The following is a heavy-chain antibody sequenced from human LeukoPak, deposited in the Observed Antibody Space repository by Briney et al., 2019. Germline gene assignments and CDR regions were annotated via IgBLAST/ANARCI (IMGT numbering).Heavy chain of an antibody. CDR1: GLTFSDYY. CDR2: ISSSGSTI. V-gene: IGHV3-11*04. J-gene: IGHJ3*02. Sequence: SLRLSCAASGLTFSDYYMSWIRQAPGKGLEGVSYISSSGSTIYYADSVKGRFTISRDNAKNSLYLQMNSLRAEDTAVYYCARSRPSRYCSGGSCTHHAFDIWGQGTMVTVSS. D-gene: IGHD2-15*01. CDR3: ARSRPSRYCSGGSCTHHAFDI.